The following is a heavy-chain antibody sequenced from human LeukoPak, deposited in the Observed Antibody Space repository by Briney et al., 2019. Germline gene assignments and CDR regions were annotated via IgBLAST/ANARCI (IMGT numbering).Heavy chain of an antibody. CDR1: GFTFSSYS. CDR2: ISSSSSYI. CDR3: ARVMWELLGDAFDI. V-gene: IGHV3-21*01. J-gene: IGHJ3*02. D-gene: IGHD1-26*01. Sequence: GGSLRLSCAASGFTFSSYSMNWVRQAPGKGLEWVSSISSSSSYIYYADSVKGRFTISRDNAKNSLYLQMNSLRAEDTAVYCCARVMWELLGDAFDIWGQGTMVTVSS.